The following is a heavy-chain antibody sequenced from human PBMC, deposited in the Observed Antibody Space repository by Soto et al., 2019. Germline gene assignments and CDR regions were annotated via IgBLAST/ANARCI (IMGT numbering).Heavy chain of an antibody. Sequence: EASVKVSCKAFGYSFRHYGINWVRQAPGQGLEWMGWINPYSGNRNYAPKFEDRVAMTTTSSTNTVYLELRSLKSDDTAIYYCARDRLRGYDSSGFYSWGQGTLVTVSS. J-gene: IGHJ4*02. CDR2: INPYSGNR. CDR1: GYSFRHYG. D-gene: IGHD3-22*01. CDR3: ARDRLRGYDSSGFYS. V-gene: IGHV1-18*04.